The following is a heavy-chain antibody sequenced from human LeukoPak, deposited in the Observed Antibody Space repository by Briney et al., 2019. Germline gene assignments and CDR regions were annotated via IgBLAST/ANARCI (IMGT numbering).Heavy chain of an antibody. Sequence: SETLSLTCAVSGYSLGKNYYWGWIRQPPGKGLEWIGRIYGTGSTSYNPSLMNRVTISVDTSKNHFSLKLTSVTAADTAVYYCARYDSRGSASTRFDYWGQGILVTISS. V-gene: IGHV4-38-2*01. CDR3: ARYDSRGSASTRFDY. CDR2: IYGTGST. CDR1: GYSLGKNYY. D-gene: IGHD3-16*01. J-gene: IGHJ4*02.